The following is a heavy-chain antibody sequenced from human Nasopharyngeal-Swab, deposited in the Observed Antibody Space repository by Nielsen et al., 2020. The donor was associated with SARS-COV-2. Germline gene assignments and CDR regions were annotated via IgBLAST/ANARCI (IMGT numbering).Heavy chain of an antibody. Sequence: GESLKISCAASGFTFSNYAMSWVRQAPGKGLEWVSQISGSGGGTYYADSVRGRFTISRDSSKNTLYLQMNSLGAEDTAVYYCAKDLVGAANWGQGTLVTVSS. J-gene: IGHJ4*02. CDR2: ISGSGGGT. CDR3: AKDLVGAAN. CDR1: GFTFSNYA. D-gene: IGHD2-15*01. V-gene: IGHV3-23*01.